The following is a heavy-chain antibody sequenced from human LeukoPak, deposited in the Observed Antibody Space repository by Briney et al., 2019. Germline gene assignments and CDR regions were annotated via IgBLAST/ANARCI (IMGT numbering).Heavy chain of an antibody. V-gene: IGHV1-18*01. CDR1: GGTFSSYA. D-gene: IGHD1-26*01. J-gene: IGHJ4*02. Sequence: ASVKVSCKASGGTFSSYAISWVRQAPGQGLEWMGWISAYNGNTNYAQKLQGRVTMTTDTSTSTAYMELRSLRSDDTAVYYCAAFEGATGYFDYWGQGTLVTVSS. CDR3: AAFEGATGYFDY. CDR2: ISAYNGNT.